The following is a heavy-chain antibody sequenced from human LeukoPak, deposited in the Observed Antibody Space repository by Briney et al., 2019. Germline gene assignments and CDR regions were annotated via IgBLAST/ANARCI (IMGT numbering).Heavy chain of an antibody. CDR2: MNPNSGNT. CDR1: GYTFTSYD. D-gene: IGHD3-9*01. J-gene: IGHJ5*02. CDR3: ARGTAVYDILTGYYEGYWFDP. Sequence: ASVKVSCKASGYTFTSYDINWVRQATGQGLEWMGWMNPNSGNTGYAQKFQGRVTMTRNTSISTAYMELSSLRSEDTAVYYCARGTAVYDILTGYYEGYWFDPWGQGTLVTVSS. V-gene: IGHV1-8*01.